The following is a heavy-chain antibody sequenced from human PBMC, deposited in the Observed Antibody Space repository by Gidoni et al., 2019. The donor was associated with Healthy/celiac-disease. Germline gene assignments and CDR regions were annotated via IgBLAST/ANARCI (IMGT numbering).Heavy chain of an antibody. V-gene: IGHV3-21*01. D-gene: IGHD1-26*01. J-gene: IGHJ3*02. CDR3: ARGVGADAFDI. CDR2: ISSSSSYI. CDR1: GFPFSSYR. Sequence: EVQLVESGGGLVKPGGSVRLSGAASGFPFSSYRMNWVRQAPGKGLEWVSSISSSSSYIYYADSVKGRFTISRDNAKNSLYLQMNSLRAEDTAVYYCARGVGADAFDIWGQGTMVTVSS.